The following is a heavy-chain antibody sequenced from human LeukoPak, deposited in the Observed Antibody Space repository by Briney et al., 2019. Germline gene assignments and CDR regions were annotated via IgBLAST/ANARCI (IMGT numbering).Heavy chain of an antibody. CDR1: GFIFSNYW. D-gene: IGHD7-27*01. CDR3: AKDPSGALGAFDI. J-gene: IGHJ3*02. Sequence: GGSLRLSCAASGFIFSNYWMSWVRQTPGKGLEWVSAISGSGGSTYYADSVKGRFTISRDNSKNTLYLQMNSLRAEDTAVYYCAKDPSGALGAFDIWGQGTMVTVSS. V-gene: IGHV3-23*01. CDR2: ISGSGGST.